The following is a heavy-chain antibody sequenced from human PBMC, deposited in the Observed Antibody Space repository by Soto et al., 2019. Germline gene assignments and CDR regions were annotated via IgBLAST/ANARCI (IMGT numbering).Heavy chain of an antibody. V-gene: IGHV4-38-2*02. Sequence: ASETLSLTCGVSGYSISSGYYWGWIRQPPGKGLEWIGSIYHSGTTYYNPSLKSRVTISVDTSKNQFSLKLSSVTAADTAVYYCARDYEYYYDSNNHYSRPFDYWGQGTLVTVSS. J-gene: IGHJ4*02. CDR3: ARDYEYYYDSNNHYSRPFDY. CDR1: GYSISSGYY. D-gene: IGHD3-22*01. CDR2: IYHSGTT.